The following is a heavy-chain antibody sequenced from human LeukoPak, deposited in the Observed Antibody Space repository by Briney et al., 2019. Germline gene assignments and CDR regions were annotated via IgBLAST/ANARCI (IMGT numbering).Heavy chain of an antibody. J-gene: IGHJ4*02. CDR3: ARKSDSSGYYHPLGY. Sequence: GGSLRLSCAASGFTVSSNYMSWVRQAPGKGLEWVSVIYSGGSTYYADSVKGRFTISRDNSKNTLYLQMNSLRAEDTAVYYCARKSDSSGYYHPLGYWGQGTLVTVSS. V-gene: IGHV3-66*01. D-gene: IGHD3-22*01. CDR1: GFTVSSNY. CDR2: IYSGGST.